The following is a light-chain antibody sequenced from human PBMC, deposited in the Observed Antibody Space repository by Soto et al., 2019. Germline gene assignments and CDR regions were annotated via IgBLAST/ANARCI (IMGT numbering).Light chain of an antibody. CDR2: AAS. CDR1: QGISNY. Sequence: DIQMTQSTSSLSASVGDRVTITCRASQGISNYLAWYQQKPGKVPKLLIYAASTLQSGVPSRCSGSGSGTDFTRTTSSLRTEDVATDDWQKYYSATRTFGQGTRLEIK. CDR3: QKYYSATRT. V-gene: IGKV1-27*01. J-gene: IGKJ5*01.